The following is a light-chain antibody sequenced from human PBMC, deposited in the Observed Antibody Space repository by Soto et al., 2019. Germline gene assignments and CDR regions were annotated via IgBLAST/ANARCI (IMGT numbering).Light chain of an antibody. CDR1: QSVSTN. CDR2: GAS. J-gene: IGKJ1*01. CDR3: QQYNHWWT. V-gene: IGKV3-15*01. Sequence: EIVLTQSPATLSVSPGERATLSCRASQSVSTNLVWYQQKPGQAPRLLIYGASTRATGVPGRFSGTGSGTEFTLTISILQSEDSAVYYCQQYNHWWTFGQGTKVDIK.